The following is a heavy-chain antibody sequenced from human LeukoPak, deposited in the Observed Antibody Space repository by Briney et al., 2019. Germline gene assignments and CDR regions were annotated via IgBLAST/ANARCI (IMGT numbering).Heavy chain of an antibody. V-gene: IGHV3-21*01. Sequence: GGSLRLSCAASGFTFSSYSMNWVRQAPGKGLEWVSSISSSSGYIYYADSVKGRFTISRDNAKNSLYLQMNSLRAEDTAVYYCARDFRMADEIDYWGQGTLVTVSS. CDR2: ISSSSGYI. D-gene: IGHD6-19*01. CDR1: GFTFSSYS. J-gene: IGHJ4*02. CDR3: ARDFRMADEIDY.